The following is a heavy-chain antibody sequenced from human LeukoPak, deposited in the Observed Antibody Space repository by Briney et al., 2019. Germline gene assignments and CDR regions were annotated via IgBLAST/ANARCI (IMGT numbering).Heavy chain of an antibody. Sequence: PGGSLRLSCAASGFTFSSYAMSWFRQAPGKGPEWVSAISGSGGSTYYADSVKGRFTISRDNSKNTLYLQMNSLRAEDTAVYYCGKDFYDYVWGSYRLDYFDYWGQGTLVTVSS. CDR2: ISGSGGST. D-gene: IGHD3-16*02. J-gene: IGHJ4*02. CDR1: GFTFSSYA. CDR3: GKDFYDYVWGSYRLDYFDY. V-gene: IGHV3-23*01.